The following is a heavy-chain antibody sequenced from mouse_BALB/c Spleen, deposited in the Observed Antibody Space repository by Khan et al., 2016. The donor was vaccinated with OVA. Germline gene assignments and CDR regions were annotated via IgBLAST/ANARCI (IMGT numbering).Heavy chain of an antibody. CDR2: INPSIAYT. J-gene: IGHJ2*01. Sequence: VELVESGAELAKPGASVKMSCKASGYTFVNYWILWVRQRPGQGLEWIGYINPSIAYTENNQNFKDKATLTADKSSSTAYMQLNSLTSEDSAVYYCARRSLRWDFDYWGQGTTLTVSS. V-gene: IGHV1-7*01. CDR1: GYTFVNYW. D-gene: IGHD1-1*01. CDR3: ARRSLRWDFDY.